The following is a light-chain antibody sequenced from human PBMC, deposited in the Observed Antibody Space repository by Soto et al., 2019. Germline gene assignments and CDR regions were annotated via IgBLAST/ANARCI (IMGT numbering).Light chain of an antibody. V-gene: IGKV3-11*01. CDR1: QSVSSY. CDR2: DTS. Sequence: EIVLTQSPATLSLSPGERATLSCRASQSVSSYLAWYQQKPGQAPRLLIYDTSNRATGIPARFSGSGSGTDFTLTIRSLEPEDFAVYYCHQRSNWPLMYTFGQGTKLEIK. CDR3: HQRSNWPLMYT. J-gene: IGKJ2*01.